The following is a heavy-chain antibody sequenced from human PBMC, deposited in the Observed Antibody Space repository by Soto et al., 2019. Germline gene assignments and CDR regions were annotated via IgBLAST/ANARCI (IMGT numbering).Heavy chain of an antibody. CDR3: ARGNWNYYYGFDV. CDR1: EFTFDKYY. V-gene: IGHV3-7*01. Sequence: AGSLRLSCGASEFTFDKYYMTWVRQPPGKGTEWVANIKPDGSEQYYVDSVKGRFTISRGNANNSLYLQMNSLRAEDTAVYFCARGNWNYYYGFDVWGQGTTVTVSS. D-gene: IGHD1-20*01. J-gene: IGHJ6*02. CDR2: IKPDGSEQ.